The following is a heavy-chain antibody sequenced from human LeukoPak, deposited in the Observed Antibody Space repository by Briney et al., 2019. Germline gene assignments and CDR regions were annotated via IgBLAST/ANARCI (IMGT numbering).Heavy chain of an antibody. CDR1: GFTFSDYY. CDR3: ARDLIVGTTYFDY. J-gene: IGHJ4*02. D-gene: IGHD1-26*01. CDR2: ISSSSSTI. V-gene: IGHV3-11*04. Sequence: GGSLRLSCAASGFTFSDYYMSWIRQAPGKGLEWVSYISSSSSTIYYADSVKGRFTISRDNAKNSLFLQMNSLRAEDTAVYYCARDLIVGTTYFDYWGQGTLVTVSS.